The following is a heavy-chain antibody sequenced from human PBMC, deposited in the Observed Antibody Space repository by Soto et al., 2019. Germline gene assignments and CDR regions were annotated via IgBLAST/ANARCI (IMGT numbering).Heavy chain of an antibody. CDR2: ISDTGAST. V-gene: IGHV3-23*01. D-gene: IGHD6-19*01. Sequence: EVRLLEAGGGLKQPGGSLRLSCAASGFTFKESAMNWVRQAPGQGLEWVASISDTGASTWYAESVRGRLSISRDNSKNTLYLQMNSLRGEDTAVDYCAKGRGSGWAWYFDNWGQGTLVTVSS. CDR3: AKGRGSGWAWYFDN. J-gene: IGHJ4*02. CDR1: GFTFKESA.